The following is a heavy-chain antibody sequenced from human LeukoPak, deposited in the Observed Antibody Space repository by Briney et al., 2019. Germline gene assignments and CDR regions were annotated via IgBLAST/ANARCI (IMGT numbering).Heavy chain of an antibody. D-gene: IGHD3-22*01. CDR3: ARDNWGDGGYYRTLDY. V-gene: IGHV3-33*01. CDR1: GFTFGSYG. Sequence: GGSLRLSCAASGFTFGSYGIYWVRQAPGKGLEWVAGIRYDGSDRSYADPVKGRFTISRDNSKNTVDLQMNSLRAEDTAVYYCARDNWGDGGYYRTLDYWGQEPWSPSPQ. J-gene: IGHJ4*01. CDR2: IRYDGSDR.